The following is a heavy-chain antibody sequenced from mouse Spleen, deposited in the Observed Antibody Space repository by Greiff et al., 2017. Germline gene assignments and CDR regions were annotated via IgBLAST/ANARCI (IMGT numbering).Heavy chain of an antibody. CDR2: IDPENGDT. D-gene: IGHD3-1*01. Sequence: EVQLQQSGAELVRPGASVKLSCTASGFNIKDDYMHWVKQRPEQGLEWIGWIDPENGDTEYASKFQGKATITADTSSNTAYLQLSSLTSEDTAVYYCTRSSGYAMDYWGQGTSVTVSS. CDR1: GFNIKDDY. V-gene: IGHV14-4*01. CDR3: TRSSGYAMDY. J-gene: IGHJ4*01.